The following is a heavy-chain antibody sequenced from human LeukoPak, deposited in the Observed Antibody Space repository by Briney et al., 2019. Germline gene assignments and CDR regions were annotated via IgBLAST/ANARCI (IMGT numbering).Heavy chain of an antibody. CDR3: ARSFREPHPAVFGY. CDR1: GGSISSYY. CDR2: IYYSGST. J-gene: IGHJ4*02. Sequence: SETLSLTCTVSGGSISSYYWSRIRQPPGKGLEWIGYIYYSGSTNYNPSLKSRVTISVDTSKNQFSLKLSSVTAADTAVYYCARSFREPHPAVFGYWGQGTLVTVSS. V-gene: IGHV4-59*01. D-gene: IGHD3-10*02.